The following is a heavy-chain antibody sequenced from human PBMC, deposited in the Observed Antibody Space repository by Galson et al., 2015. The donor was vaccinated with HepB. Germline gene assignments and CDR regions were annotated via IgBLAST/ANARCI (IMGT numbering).Heavy chain of an antibody. CDR3: AHEFYYGSGQGNYGMDV. CDR2: IYWDGDK. Sequence: PALVKPTQTVTLTCTFSGFSLSTDGVGVGWIRQTPGKALEWLGIIYWDGDKRFSPALKSRRTLTKDTSKNQVVLTMANVVPADTGTYYCAHEFYYGSGQGNYGMDVWGQGTTVTVS. V-gene: IGHV2-5*02. J-gene: IGHJ6*02. D-gene: IGHD3-10*01. CDR1: GFSLSTDGVG.